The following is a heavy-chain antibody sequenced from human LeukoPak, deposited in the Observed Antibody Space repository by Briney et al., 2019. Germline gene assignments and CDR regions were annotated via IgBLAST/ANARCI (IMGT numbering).Heavy chain of an antibody. D-gene: IGHD3-3*01. V-gene: IGHV3-48*02. Sequence: GGSLRLSCAASGFTFSSYSMNWVRQAPGKGLEWVSYISSSSTIYYADSVKGRFTISRDNAKNSLYLQMNSLRDEDTAVYYCAREIGRAYYDFWSGSRTTVAFDCWGQGTLVTVSS. CDR1: GFTFSSYS. J-gene: IGHJ4*02. CDR3: AREIGRAYYDFWSGSRTTVAFDC. CDR2: ISSSSTI.